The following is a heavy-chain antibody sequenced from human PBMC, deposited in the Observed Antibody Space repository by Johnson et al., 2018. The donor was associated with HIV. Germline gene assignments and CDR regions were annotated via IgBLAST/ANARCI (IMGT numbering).Heavy chain of an antibody. CDR3: AKDIRSSSFVGYGAFDI. Sequence: VQLVESGGGLVQPGGSLRLSCAASGFTFSSNYMTWVRQAPGKGLEWVSILYSGGSTYYADSVKGRFTISRDNAKNSLHLQMNSLRAEDTALYYCAKDIRSSSFVGYGAFDIWGQGTMVTVSS. J-gene: IGHJ3*02. CDR2: LYSGGST. CDR1: GFTFSSNY. D-gene: IGHD5-18*01. V-gene: IGHV3-66*01.